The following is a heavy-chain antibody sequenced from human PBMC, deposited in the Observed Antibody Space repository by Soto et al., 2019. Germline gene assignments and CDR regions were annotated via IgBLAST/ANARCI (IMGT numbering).Heavy chain of an antibody. CDR2: IYHGGNT. CDR3: ARQEYYGGSCDYFDY. Sequence: QLQLQESGPGLVKPSETLSLTCTVSGGSISSSNSYWGWIRQPPGKGLEWIGSIYHGGNTYYNPSLESRVTISVDTSRNQFSLRLSSVTAADTAAYYCARQEYYGGSCDYFDYWGQGTLVTVSS. J-gene: IGHJ4*02. D-gene: IGHD1-26*01. CDR1: GGSISSSNSY. V-gene: IGHV4-39*01.